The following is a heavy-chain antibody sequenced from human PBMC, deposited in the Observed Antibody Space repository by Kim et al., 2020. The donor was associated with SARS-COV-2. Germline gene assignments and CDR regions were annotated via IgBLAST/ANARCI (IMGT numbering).Heavy chain of an antibody. CDR1: GGSITLYY. CDR2: IYYSGST. Sequence: SETLSLTCTVSGGSITLYYWSWIRQPPGKGLEWIGYIYYSGSTSYNPSLKSRVTISLDTSKNQFSLKLSSVTAADTAVYYCARGATNKYFDYWGQGTLVTVSS. V-gene: IGHV4-59*13. CDR3: ARGATNKYFDY. J-gene: IGHJ4*02.